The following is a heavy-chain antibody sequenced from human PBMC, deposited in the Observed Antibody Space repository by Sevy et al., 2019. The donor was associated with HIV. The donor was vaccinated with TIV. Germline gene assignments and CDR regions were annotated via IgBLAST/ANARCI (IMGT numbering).Heavy chain of an antibody. D-gene: IGHD3-10*01. CDR2: INPNSGGT. CDR1: GYTFTGYY. V-gene: IGHV1-2*06. J-gene: IGHJ6*02. Sequence: ASVKVSCKASGYTFTGYYMHWVRQAPGQGLEWMGRINPNSGGTNYAQKFQGRVTMTRDTSISTAYMELSRLGSDDTAVYYCARESRGYYYGMDVWGQGTTVTVSS. CDR3: ARESRGYYYGMDV.